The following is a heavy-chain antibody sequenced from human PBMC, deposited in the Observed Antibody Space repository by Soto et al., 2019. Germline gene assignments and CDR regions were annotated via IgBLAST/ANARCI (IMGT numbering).Heavy chain of an antibody. CDR3: ARHFDWLYYFDY. Sequence: ASVKVSCKASGYTFTSYGISWGRQAPGQGLEWMGWINPNSGGTNYAQKFQGRVTMTRDTSISTAYMELSRLRSDDTAVYYCARHFDWLYYFDYWGQGTLVTVSS. J-gene: IGHJ4*02. V-gene: IGHV1-2*02. CDR2: INPNSGGT. CDR1: GYTFTSYG. D-gene: IGHD3-9*01.